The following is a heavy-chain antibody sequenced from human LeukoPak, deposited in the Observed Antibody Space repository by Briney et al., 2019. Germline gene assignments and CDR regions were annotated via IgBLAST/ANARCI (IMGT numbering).Heavy chain of an antibody. CDR2: IYTSGST. CDR1: GGSISSYY. CDR3: ARELRRAYCGGDCYSAAFDI. D-gene: IGHD2-21*02. Sequence: SETLSLTCTVSGGSISSYYWSWIRQPAGKGLEWIGRIYTSGSTNYNPSLKSRVTISVDTSKNQFSLKLSSVTAADTAVYYCARELRRAYCGGDCYSAAFDIWGQGTMVTVSS. J-gene: IGHJ3*02. V-gene: IGHV4-4*07.